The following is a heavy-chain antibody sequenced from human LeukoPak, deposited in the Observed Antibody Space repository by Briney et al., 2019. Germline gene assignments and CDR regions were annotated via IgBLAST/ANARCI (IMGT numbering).Heavy chain of an antibody. CDR1: GGSISSYY. D-gene: IGHD3-22*01. V-gene: IGHV4-59*01. CDR2: IYYSGST. J-gene: IGHJ4*02. CDR3: ARDRGYYESTGYFDY. Sequence: SETLSLTCTVSGGSISSYYWSWIRQPPGKGLEWIGFIYYSGSTNYNPSLKSRVSMSVDTSKNQFSLKMTSVTAADTAVYYCARDRGYYESTGYFDYWGQGALVTVSS.